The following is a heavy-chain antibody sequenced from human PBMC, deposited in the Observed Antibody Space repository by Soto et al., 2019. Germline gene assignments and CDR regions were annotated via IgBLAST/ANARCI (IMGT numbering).Heavy chain of an antibody. V-gene: IGHV3-23*01. Sequence: EVQLLESGGGLVQPGGSLRLSCTASGFTFSSYAMTWVRQAPGKGLEWVSAISGSGGSPYYADSVKGRFIISRDNSKNTLYLQMNSLRAEDTAVYYCAKDLLDWLPIGGYFDYWGQGTLVTVSS. J-gene: IGHJ4*02. D-gene: IGHD3-9*01. CDR2: ISGSGGSP. CDR1: GFTFSSYA. CDR3: AKDLLDWLPIGGYFDY.